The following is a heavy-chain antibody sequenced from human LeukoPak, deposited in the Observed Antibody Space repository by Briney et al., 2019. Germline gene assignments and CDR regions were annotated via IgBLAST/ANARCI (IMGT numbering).Heavy chain of an antibody. D-gene: IGHD3-3*01. CDR3: ARDRNDFWSGYFQH. CDR2: ISSSSSYI. CDR1: GFTFSSYS. V-gene: IGHV3-21*01. J-gene: IGHJ1*01. Sequence: GGSLRLSCAASGFTFSSYSMNWVRQAPGKGLEWGSSISSSSSYIYYADSVKGRFTISRDNAKNSLYLQMNSLRAEDTAVYYCARDRNDFWSGYFQHWGQGTLVTVSS.